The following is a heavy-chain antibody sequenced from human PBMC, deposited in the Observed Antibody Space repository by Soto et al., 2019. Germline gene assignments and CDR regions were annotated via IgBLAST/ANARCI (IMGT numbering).Heavy chain of an antibody. Sequence: EVQLVESGGGLVQPGRSLRLSCAASGFTFDDFAMHWVRQPPGKGLEWVSGISWNSASIVYADSVKGRFTISRDNAKNSLYLQLDSLGVEDTAFHYCAKGPDLVASSGSPDSWGQGTLVSVSS. J-gene: IGHJ4*02. CDR3: AKGPDLVASSGSPDS. V-gene: IGHV3-9*01. CDR1: GFTFDDFA. D-gene: IGHD2-8*02. CDR2: ISWNSASI.